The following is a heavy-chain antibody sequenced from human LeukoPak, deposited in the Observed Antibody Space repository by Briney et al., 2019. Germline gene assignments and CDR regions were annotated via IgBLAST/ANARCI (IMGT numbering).Heavy chain of an antibody. CDR3: AKSPSDVSGYYLDAFDI. CDR2: ISGSGGST. V-gene: IGHV3-23*01. D-gene: IGHD3-22*01. CDR1: GFTFSSYA. J-gene: IGHJ3*02. Sequence: PGRSLRLSCAASGFTFSSYAMSWVRQAPGKGLEWVSAISGSGGSTYYADSVKGRFTISRDNSKNTLYLQMNTLRAEDTAVYYCAKSPSDVSGYYLDAFDIWGQGTMVTVSS.